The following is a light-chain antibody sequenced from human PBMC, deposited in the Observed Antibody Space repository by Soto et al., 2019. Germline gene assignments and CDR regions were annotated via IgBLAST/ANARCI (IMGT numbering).Light chain of an antibody. V-gene: IGLV2-14*01. Sequence: QSVLTQPASVSGSPGQSITISCTGTTSDLTGYNYVSWYQQYPGKAPKLMIYEVINRSSGVSNRFSGSKSANSASLTISGLQAEDEADYYCSSYTTTDTYVFGTGTKLTVL. J-gene: IGLJ1*01. CDR2: EVI. CDR3: SSYTTTDTYV. CDR1: TSDLTGYNY.